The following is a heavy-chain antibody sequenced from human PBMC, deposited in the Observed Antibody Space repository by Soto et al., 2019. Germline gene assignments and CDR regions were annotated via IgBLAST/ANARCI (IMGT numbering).Heavy chain of an antibody. CDR3: ARGWYSSGWLDY. CDR2: INAGNGNT. J-gene: IGHJ4*02. V-gene: IGHV1-3*01. Sequence: ASVKVSCKASGYTFTSSAMHWLRLAPGQRLEWMGWINAGNGNTKYSQKFQGRVTITRDTSASTAYMELSSLRSEDTAVYYCARGWYSSGWLDYWGQGTLVTVSS. D-gene: IGHD6-19*01. CDR1: GYTFTSSA.